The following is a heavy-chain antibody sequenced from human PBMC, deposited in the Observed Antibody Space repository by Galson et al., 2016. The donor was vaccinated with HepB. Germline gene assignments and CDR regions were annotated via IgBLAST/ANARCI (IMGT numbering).Heavy chain of an antibody. CDR1: DNTFSKDY. V-gene: IGHV1-46*01. CDR3: ARANYNLLTGYYSGLDH. J-gene: IGHJ4*02. CDR2: IHPSGAYT. Sequence: SVKVSCKASDNTFSKDYIYWVRQAPGQGLQWLGTIHPSGAYTTYAQRFDGRVTTTRDTATNTVYMELRALTSKDTAVYYCARANYNLLTGYYSGLDHWGQGTLVTVSS. D-gene: IGHD3-9*01.